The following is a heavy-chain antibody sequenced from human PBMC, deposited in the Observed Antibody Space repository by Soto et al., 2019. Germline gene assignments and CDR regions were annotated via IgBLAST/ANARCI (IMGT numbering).Heavy chain of an antibody. Sequence: SETLSLTCTVSGGSISSGGYYWSWIRQHPGKGLEWIGYIYYSGSTYYNPSLKSRVTISVDTSKNQFSLKLSSVTAADTAVYYCARMWSGYNSHWSQGTLVTVSS. J-gene: IGHJ4*02. CDR1: GGSISSGGYY. D-gene: IGHD6-25*01. V-gene: IGHV4-31*03. CDR3: ARMWSGYNSH. CDR2: IYYSGST.